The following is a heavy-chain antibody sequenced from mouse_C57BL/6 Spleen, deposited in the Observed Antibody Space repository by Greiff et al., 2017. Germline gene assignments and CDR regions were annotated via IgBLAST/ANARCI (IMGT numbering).Heavy chain of an antibody. V-gene: IGHV1-15*01. CDR2: IDPETGGT. CDR1: GYTFTDYE. Sequence: VQVVESGAELVRPGASVTLSCKASGYTFTDYEMHWVKQTPVHGLEWIGAIDPETGGTAYNQKFQGKAILTADKSSSTAYMELRSLTSEYSAVYYCTSEGTGTRGLDYWGQGTTLTVSS. CDR3: TSEGTGTRGLDY. D-gene: IGHD4-1*01. J-gene: IGHJ2*01.